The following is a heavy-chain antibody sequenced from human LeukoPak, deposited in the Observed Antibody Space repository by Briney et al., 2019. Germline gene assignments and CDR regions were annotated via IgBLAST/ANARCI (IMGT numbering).Heavy chain of an antibody. Sequence: GESLKISCKGSGYSFTSYWIGWVRQMPGKGLEWMGIIYPGDSDTRYSPSFQGQVTISADKSISTAYLQWSSLKASDTAMYYCARPRGGYNFLFAPDYWGQGTLVTVSS. D-gene: IGHD5-24*01. J-gene: IGHJ4*02. CDR2: IYPGDSDT. CDR1: GYSFTSYW. CDR3: ARPRGGYNFLFAPDY. V-gene: IGHV5-51*01.